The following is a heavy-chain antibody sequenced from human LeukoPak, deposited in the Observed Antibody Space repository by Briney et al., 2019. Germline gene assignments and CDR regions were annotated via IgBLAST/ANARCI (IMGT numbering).Heavy chain of an antibody. CDR3: ARARSYDYYYYMDV. Sequence: SETLSLTCTVSGGSISSYYWSWIQQPPGKGLEWIGYIYNSGSTKYNPSLKSRATISVDTSKNQFSLKLSSVTAADTAVYYCARARSYDYYYYMDVWGKGTTVTISS. V-gene: IGHV4-59*01. D-gene: IGHD1-14*01. J-gene: IGHJ6*03. CDR2: IYNSGST. CDR1: GGSISSYY.